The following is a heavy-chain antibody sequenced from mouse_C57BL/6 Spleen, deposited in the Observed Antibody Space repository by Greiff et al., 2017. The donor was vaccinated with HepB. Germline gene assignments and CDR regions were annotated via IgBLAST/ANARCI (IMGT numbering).Heavy chain of an antibody. CDR2: ISSGSSTI. J-gene: IGHJ4*01. V-gene: IGHV5-17*01. CDR1: GFTFSDYG. D-gene: IGHD2-2*01. Sequence: EVHLVESGGGLVKPGGSLKLSCAASGFTFSDYGMHWVRQAPEKGLEWVAYISSGSSTIYYADTVKGRFTISRDNAKNTLFLQMTSLRSEDTAMYYCARGLPPRYAMDYWGQGTSVTVSS. CDR3: ARGLPPRYAMDY.